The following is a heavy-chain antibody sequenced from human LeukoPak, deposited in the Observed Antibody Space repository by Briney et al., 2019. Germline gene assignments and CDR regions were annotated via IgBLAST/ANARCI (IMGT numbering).Heavy chain of an antibody. V-gene: IGHV3-30-3*01. D-gene: IGHD2/OR15-2a*01. CDR3: ARNWRGTTIGGDAFDI. CDR2: ISYDGSNK. Sequence: GGSLRLSCAASGFTFSSFSIHWVRQAPGKGLEWVALISYDGSNKYYADSVKGRFTISRDNSKNTLYLQMNSLRVEDTAVYYCARNWRGTTIGGDAFDIWGQGTMVTVSS. J-gene: IGHJ3*02. CDR1: GFTFSSFS.